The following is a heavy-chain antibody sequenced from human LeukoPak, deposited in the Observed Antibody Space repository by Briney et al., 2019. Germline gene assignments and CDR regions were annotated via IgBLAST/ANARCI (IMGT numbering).Heavy chain of an antibody. J-gene: IGHJ4*02. V-gene: IGHV3-30*02. CDR1: DITFSDYG. CDR2: IRFDGGNE. D-gene: IGHD6-13*01. CDR3: AKAGYSTSWYYLDF. Sequence: GVSLRLSCAASDITFSDYGMHWVRQAPGKGLEWVAFIRFDGGNEIYGDSVKGRFTISRDDSKDTLYLQMNSLSAEDTAVYFCAKAGYSTSWYYLDFWGQGTLVTVSS.